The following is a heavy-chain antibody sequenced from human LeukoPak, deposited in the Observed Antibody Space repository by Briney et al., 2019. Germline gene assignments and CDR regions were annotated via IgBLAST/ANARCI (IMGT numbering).Heavy chain of an antibody. J-gene: IGHJ4*02. CDR3: ARGGSGSHLRY. CDR1: GFTFSNYA. V-gene: IGHV3-30-3*01. D-gene: IGHD3-10*01. Sequence: GGSLRLSCAASGFTFSNYAMNWVRQAPGKGLEWVAVISYDGSNKYYADSVKGRFTISRDNSKNTLYLQMNSLRAGDTAVYYCARGGSGSHLRYWGQGTLVTVSS. CDR2: ISYDGSNK.